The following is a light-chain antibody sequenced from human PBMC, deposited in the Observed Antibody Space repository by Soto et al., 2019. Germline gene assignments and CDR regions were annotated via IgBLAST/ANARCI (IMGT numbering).Light chain of an antibody. CDR2: GAS. J-gene: IGKJ2*01. CDR3: QHYNSYPYT. Sequence: EIVMTQSPATLSVSPGERATLSCRASQSVSGTLAWYQQKPGQAPRLLIYGASTRATGIPARFSGSGSGTEFTLTISSLQSDDFATYYCQHYNSYPYTFGQGTKLEIK. CDR1: QSVSGT. V-gene: IGKV3D-15*01.